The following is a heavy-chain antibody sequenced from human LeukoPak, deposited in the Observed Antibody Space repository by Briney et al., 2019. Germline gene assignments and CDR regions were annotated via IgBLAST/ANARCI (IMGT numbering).Heavy chain of an antibody. CDR2: IYRDGST. CDR3: PISGMAIRWALDT. Sequence: GGSLRLSCAASGFSVSSDYMAWVRQAPGKGLDWVSIIYRDGSTYYADSVKGRIAMSRDNSKNTLYLQMNSLSAEDTALYYCPISGMAIRWALDTWGQGTMVTVSS. V-gene: IGHV3-53*01. J-gene: IGHJ3*02. CDR1: GFSVSSDY. D-gene: IGHD3-10*01.